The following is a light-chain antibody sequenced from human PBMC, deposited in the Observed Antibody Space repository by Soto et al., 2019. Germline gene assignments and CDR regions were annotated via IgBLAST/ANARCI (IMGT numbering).Light chain of an antibody. J-gene: IGLJ1*01. CDR2: GNS. V-gene: IGLV1-40*01. CDR1: SSNIGAGYD. CDR3: QSYDSSLIVSKV. Sequence: QSVLTQPPSVSGAPGQRVTISCTGSSSNIGAGYDVHWYQQLPGTAPKLLIYGNSNRPSGVPDRFSGSKSGTSASLAITGLQAEDEADYYCQSYDSSLIVSKVFGTGTKVTVL.